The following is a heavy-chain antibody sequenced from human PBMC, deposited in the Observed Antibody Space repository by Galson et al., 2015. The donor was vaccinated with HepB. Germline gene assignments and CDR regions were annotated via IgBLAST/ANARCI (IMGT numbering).Heavy chain of an antibody. CDR1: GFTFSSYG. Sequence: SLRLSCAASGFTFSSYGMHWVRQAPGKGLEWVAVIWYDGSNKYYADSVKGRFTISRDNSKNTLYLQMNSLRAEDTAVYYCAKHLSSSWYPPILGMDVWGQGTTVTVSS. J-gene: IGHJ6*02. D-gene: IGHD6-13*01. CDR3: AKHLSSSWYPPILGMDV. V-gene: IGHV3-33*06. CDR2: IWYDGSNK.